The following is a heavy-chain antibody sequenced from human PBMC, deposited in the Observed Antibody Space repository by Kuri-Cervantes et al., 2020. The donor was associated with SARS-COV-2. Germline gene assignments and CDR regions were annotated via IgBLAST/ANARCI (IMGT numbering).Heavy chain of an antibody. CDR3: ARAVPYYYDSSGYYDY. V-gene: IGHV1-2*02. J-gene: IGHJ4*02. D-gene: IGHD3-22*01. CDR2: INPNSGGT. Sequence: ASVKVSCKASGYTFTGYYMHWVRQAPGQGLEWLGWINPNSGGTNYAQKFQGRVTMTRDTSISTAYMELSRLRSDDTAVYYCARAVPYYYDSSGYYDYWGQGTLVTVS. CDR1: GYTFTGYY.